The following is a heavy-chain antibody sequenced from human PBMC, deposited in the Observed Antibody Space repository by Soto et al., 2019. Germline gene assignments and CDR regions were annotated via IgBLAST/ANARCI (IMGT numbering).Heavy chain of an antibody. Sequence: QVQLVQSGAEVKKPGSSVKVSGKASGGTFSTYTIIWVRQAPGQGLEWMGRILPILDITNSAQRFQGRVTITADKSTSTAYLELSSLRSEDTAVYYCTLGSWSAETFDIWGRGTMVTVSS. CDR1: GGTFSTYT. J-gene: IGHJ3*02. CDR3: TLGSWSAETFDI. CDR2: ILPILDIT. D-gene: IGHD6-13*01. V-gene: IGHV1-69*02.